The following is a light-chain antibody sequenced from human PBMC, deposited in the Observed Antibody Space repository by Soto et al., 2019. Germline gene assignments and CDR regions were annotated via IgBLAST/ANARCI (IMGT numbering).Light chain of an antibody. CDR2: DAS. CDR3: QQPSNWPPGTT. V-gene: IGKV3-11*01. CDR1: QSISIY. J-gene: IGKJ2*01. Sequence: EIGLTQSPATLSLSPGERATLSCMASQSISIYVAWYQKKPGQAPRLLIYDASNRATGIPARCSSSGSGTAFTLNISSVEPEEFAVDFCQQPSNWPPGTTVGQGTKLEI.